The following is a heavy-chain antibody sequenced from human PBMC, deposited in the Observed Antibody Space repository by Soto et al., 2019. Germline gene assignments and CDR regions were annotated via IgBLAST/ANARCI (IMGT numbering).Heavy chain of an antibody. CDR2: ISSSGSTI. V-gene: IGHV3-48*03. CDR1: GFTFSSYE. D-gene: IGHD3-16*02. Sequence: PGGSLRLSCGASGFTFSSYEMNWVRQAPGKGLEWVSYISSSGSTIYYADSVKGRFTISRDNAKNSLYLQMNSLRAEDTAVYYCARSVSYDYVWGSYRLNPQYYYYGMDVWGQGTTVTVSS. CDR3: ARSVSYDYVWGSYRLNPQYYYYGMDV. J-gene: IGHJ6*02.